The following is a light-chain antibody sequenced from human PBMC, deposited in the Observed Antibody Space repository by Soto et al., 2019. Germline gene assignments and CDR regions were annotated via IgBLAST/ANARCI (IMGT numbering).Light chain of an antibody. CDR2: DAS. V-gene: IGKV1-33*01. J-gene: IGKJ4*01. CDR3: QQYDNLPIT. CDR1: QDISNY. Sequence: DIQMTQSPSSLSASVGDRVTITCHASQDISNYLNWYQQKPGKAPKLLIYDASNLKTGVPSRFSGSESGTDFTFTISSLQPEDSATYYCQQYDNLPITFGGGTKVEIK.